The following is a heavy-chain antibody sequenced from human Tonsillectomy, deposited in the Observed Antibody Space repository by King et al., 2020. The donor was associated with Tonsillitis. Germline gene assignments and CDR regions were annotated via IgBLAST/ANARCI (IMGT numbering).Heavy chain of an antibody. D-gene: IGHD3-16*02. Sequence: QLVQSGGGLVQPGGSLRLSCSASGFTFNSYAMHWVRQGPGKGLEYVSAIISDGGSTYYADYVKGRFSISIDNSKNTLYLQMSSLRAEDTAVYYCVKDQQFYDYVWGSYRKAAFDIWGQGTMVTVSS. V-gene: IGHV3-64D*06. CDR2: IISDGGST. CDR1: GFTFNSYA. J-gene: IGHJ3*02. CDR3: VKDQQFYDYVWGSYRKAAFDI.